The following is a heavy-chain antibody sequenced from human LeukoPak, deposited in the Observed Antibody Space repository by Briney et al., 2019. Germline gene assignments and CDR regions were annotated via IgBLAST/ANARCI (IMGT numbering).Heavy chain of an antibody. CDR1: GGSISSYY. J-gene: IGHJ5*02. CDR2: IYTSGST. Sequence: KASETLSLTCTVSGGSISSYYWSWIRQPAGKGLEWIGRIYTSGSTNYNPSLKSRVTMSVDTSKNQFSLKLSSVAAADTAVYYCARARNDYSNYHNWFDPWGQGTLVTVSS. CDR3: ARARNDYSNYHNWFDP. D-gene: IGHD4-11*01. V-gene: IGHV4-4*07.